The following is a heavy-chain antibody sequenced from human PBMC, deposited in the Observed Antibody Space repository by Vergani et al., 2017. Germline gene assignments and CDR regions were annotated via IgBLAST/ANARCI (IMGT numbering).Heavy chain of an antibody. CDR1: GGTFSSYA. Sequence: QVQLVQSGAEVKKPGSSVKVSCKASGGTFSSYAISWVRQAPGQGLEWMGRIIPILGIANYAQKFQGRVTITADKSTSTAYMELSSLRSEDTAVYYCANLVYGSGGSCYEDDYYYYMDVWGKGTTVTVS. CDR2: IIPILGIA. D-gene: IGHD2-15*01. J-gene: IGHJ6*03. V-gene: IGHV1-69*04. CDR3: ANLVYGSGGSCYEDDYYYYMDV.